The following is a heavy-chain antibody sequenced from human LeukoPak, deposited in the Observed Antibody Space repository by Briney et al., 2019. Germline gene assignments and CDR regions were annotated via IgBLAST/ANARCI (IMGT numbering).Heavy chain of an antibody. V-gene: IGHV3-74*01. D-gene: IGHD3-22*01. J-gene: IGHJ4*02. CDR3: ARAKYYYDSSGYYKLDY. CDR2: INSDGSST. CDR1: GFTSSSYW. Sequence: GGSLRLSCAASGFTSSSYWMHWVRQAPGKGLVWVSRINSDGSSTSYADSVKGRFTISRDNAKNTLYLQMNSLRAEDTAVYYCARAKYYYDSSGYYKLDYWGQGTLVTVSS.